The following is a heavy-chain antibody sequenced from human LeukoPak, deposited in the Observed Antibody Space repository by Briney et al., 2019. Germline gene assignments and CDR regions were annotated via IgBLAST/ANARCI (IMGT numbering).Heavy chain of an antibody. CDR3: ARDPSNSGDYHAHFDS. CDR2: ISCYNGDT. Sequence: ASVKVSCKASGYTFTHHGISWVRQAPGQGLEWMGWISCYNGDTMYAQSVQGRITMTTDTSSRTAYIELKSLSSDDTAMYYCARDPSNSGDYHAHFDSWGQGTLVTVSS. D-gene: IGHD4-17*01. V-gene: IGHV1-18*01. CDR1: GYTFTHHG. J-gene: IGHJ4*02.